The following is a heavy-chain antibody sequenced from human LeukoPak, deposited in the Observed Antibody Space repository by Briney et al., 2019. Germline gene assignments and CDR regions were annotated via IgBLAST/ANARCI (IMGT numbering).Heavy chain of an antibody. Sequence: GRSLRLSCAASGFTFSSFAMSWVRQAPGKGLEWVSGISWNRGSIGYADSVKGRFTISRDNAKNSLYLQMNSLRAEDTALYYCAKDINDFWSGYYEDDAFDIWGQGTMVTVSS. CDR2: ISWNRGSI. J-gene: IGHJ3*02. D-gene: IGHD3-3*01. V-gene: IGHV3-9*01. CDR1: GFTFSSFA. CDR3: AKDINDFWSGYYEDDAFDI.